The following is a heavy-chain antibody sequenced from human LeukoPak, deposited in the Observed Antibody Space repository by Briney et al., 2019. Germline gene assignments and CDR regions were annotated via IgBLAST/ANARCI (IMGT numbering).Heavy chain of an antibody. CDR2: IKQDGSEK. CDR1: GFTFSSYA. Sequence: GGSLRLSCAASGFTFSSYAMSWVRQAPGKGLEWVANIKQDGSEKYYVDSVKGRFTISRDNAKNSLYLQMNSLRAEDTAVYYCAREPDAFDIWGQGTMVTVSS. CDR3: AREPDAFDI. J-gene: IGHJ3*02. V-gene: IGHV3-7*01.